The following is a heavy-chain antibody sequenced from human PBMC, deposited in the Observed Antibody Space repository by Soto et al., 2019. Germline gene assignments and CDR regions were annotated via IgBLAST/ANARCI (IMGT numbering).Heavy chain of an antibody. Sequence: SETLSLTCAVYGGSFSGYYWSWIRQPPGKGLEWIGEINHSGSTNYNPSLKSRVTISVDTSKNQFSLKLSSVTAADTAVYYCASLWGENCSGGSCYSEGYNWFDPWGQGTLVTVSS. D-gene: IGHD2-15*01. CDR1: GGSFSGYY. CDR2: INHSGST. V-gene: IGHV4-34*01. CDR3: ASLWGENCSGGSCYSEGYNWFDP. J-gene: IGHJ5*02.